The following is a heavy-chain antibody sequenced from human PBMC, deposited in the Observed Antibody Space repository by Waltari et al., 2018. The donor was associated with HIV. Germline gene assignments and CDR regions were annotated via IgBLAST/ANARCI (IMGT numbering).Heavy chain of an antibody. Sequence: QVQLQESGPGLVKPSQTLSLTCTVSGGSISSGSYYWSWIRQPAGKGLEWIGRIYTSGTTNHHPSRKSPVTISVDTSKNQFSLKLSSVTAADTAVYYCAGGMIFGVVTGSYWGQGTLVTVSS. J-gene: IGHJ4*02. V-gene: IGHV4-61*02. CDR2: IYTSGTT. CDR3: AGGMIFGVVTGSY. D-gene: IGHD3-3*01. CDR1: GGSISSGSYY.